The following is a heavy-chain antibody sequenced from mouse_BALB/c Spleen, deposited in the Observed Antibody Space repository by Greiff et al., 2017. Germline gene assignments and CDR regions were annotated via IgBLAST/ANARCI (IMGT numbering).Heavy chain of an antibody. CDR2: INPDSSTI. J-gene: IGHJ1*01. CDR1: GFDFSRYW. CDR3: ARPKVYYYGSSSPPDV. D-gene: IGHD1-1*01. Sequence: EVNVVESGGGLVQPGGSLKLSCAASGFDFSRYWMSWVRQAPGKGLEWIGEINPDSSTINYTPSLKDKFIISRDNAKNTLYLQMSKVRSEDTALYYCARPKVYYYGSSSPPDVWGAGTTVTVSS. V-gene: IGHV4-1*02.